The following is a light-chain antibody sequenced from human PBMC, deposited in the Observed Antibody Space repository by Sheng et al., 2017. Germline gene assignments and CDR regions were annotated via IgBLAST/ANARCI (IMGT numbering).Light chain of an antibody. CDR2: GAS. CDR3: QYRGT. V-gene: IGKV3-20*01. Sequence: EIVLTQSPGTLSLSPGERATLSCRASQSVRDSHLAWYQQKPGQAPRLLIFGASSRATGIPDRFSGSGSGTDFALTISSLEPEDFAVYYCQYRGTFGPGTKLDV. CDR1: QSVRDSH. J-gene: IGKJ3*01.